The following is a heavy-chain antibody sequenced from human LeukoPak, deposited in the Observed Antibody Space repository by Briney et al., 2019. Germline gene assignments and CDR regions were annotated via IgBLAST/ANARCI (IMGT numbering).Heavy chain of an antibody. J-gene: IGHJ6*03. Sequence: GGSLRLSCAASGFTFDDYGMSWVRQAPGKVLEWVSGINWNGGSTGYADSVKGRFTISRDNAKNSLYLQMNSLRAEDTALYYCARVGVLYYHYYMDVWGKGTTVTVSS. V-gene: IGHV3-20*04. D-gene: IGHD3-10*01. CDR2: INWNGGST. CDR3: ARVGVLYYHYYMDV. CDR1: GFTFDDYG.